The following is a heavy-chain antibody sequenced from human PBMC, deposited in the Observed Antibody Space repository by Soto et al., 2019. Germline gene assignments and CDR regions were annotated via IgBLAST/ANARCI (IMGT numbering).Heavy chain of an antibody. CDR2: LSGSGTST. CDR3: AKATTDGGWFNPFDS. D-gene: IGHD6-19*01. CDR1: GFSFVNYA. Sequence: GGSLRLSCAASGFSFVNYAMNWVRQAPGKGLEWVSGLSGSGTSTYYADSVKGRFTISRDNSRDTLYLQMNSLTADDTAVYYCAKATTDGGWFNPFDSWGQGALVTVSS. V-gene: IGHV3-23*01. J-gene: IGHJ4*02.